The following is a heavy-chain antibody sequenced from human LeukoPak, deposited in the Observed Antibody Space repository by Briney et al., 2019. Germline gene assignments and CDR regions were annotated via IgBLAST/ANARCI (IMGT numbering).Heavy chain of an antibody. CDR1: GFTFSSYA. J-gene: IGHJ4*02. Sequence: GGSLRLSCAASGFTFSSYAMSWVRQAPGKGLEWVSYISSSGSTIYYADSVKGRFTISRDNAKNSLYLQMNSLRAEDTAVYYCARDTMVRGVADYWGQGTLVTVSS. V-gene: IGHV3-48*03. CDR3: ARDTMVRGVADY. D-gene: IGHD3-10*01. CDR2: ISSSGSTI.